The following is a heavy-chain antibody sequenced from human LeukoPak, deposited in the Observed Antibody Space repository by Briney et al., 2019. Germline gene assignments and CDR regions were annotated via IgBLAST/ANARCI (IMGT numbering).Heavy chain of an antibody. CDR1: GFTFSDYY. D-gene: IGHD6-13*01. V-gene: IGHV3-11*01. Sequence: GGSLRLSCAASGFTFSDYYMSWIRQAPGKGLEWVSYISSSGSTIYYADSVKGRFAVSRDNAKNSLYLQMNSLRAEDTAVYYCARDARQQLVERFDYWGQGTLVTVSS. CDR3: ARDARQQLVERFDY. CDR2: ISSSGSTI. J-gene: IGHJ4*02.